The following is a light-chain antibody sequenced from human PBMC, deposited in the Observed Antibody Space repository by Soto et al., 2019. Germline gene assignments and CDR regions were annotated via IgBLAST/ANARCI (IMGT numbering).Light chain of an antibody. CDR3: QQYSSRST. Sequence: DIQMTQSPSTLSASVGDRVTITCRASHSISNWLAWYQQKPGKAPNLLIYDASSLQSGVPSRFSGSGFGTEFTLTISSLQPGDFATYYCQQYSSRSTFGQGTKVDI. J-gene: IGKJ1*01. CDR2: DAS. V-gene: IGKV1-5*01. CDR1: HSISNW.